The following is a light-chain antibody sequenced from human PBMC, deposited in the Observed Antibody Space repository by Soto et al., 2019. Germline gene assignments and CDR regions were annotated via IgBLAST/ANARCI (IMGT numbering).Light chain of an antibody. J-gene: IGLJ2*01. V-gene: IGLV2-11*01. Sequence: SALTQPRSVSGSPGRSVTISCTGTSSDVGGYNYVSWYQQHPGKAPKLMIYDVSKRPSGVPDRFSGSKSGNTASLTISGLQAEDEADYYCCSYAGSVVFGGGTKLTVL. CDR2: DVS. CDR3: CSYAGSVV. CDR1: SSDVGGYNY.